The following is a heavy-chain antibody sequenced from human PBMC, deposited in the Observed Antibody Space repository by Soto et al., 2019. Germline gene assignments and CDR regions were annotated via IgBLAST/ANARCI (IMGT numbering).Heavy chain of an antibody. Sequence: EVQLAESGGGLVQPGGSLRLSCAASGFTFSPYWMHWVRQAPGKGLVWVSRINPDGSSTNYADSVKGRFTISRDNAKNTLYLQMNSLRAEGTAVYYCGRGGSNSPNGMDVWGQGTTVTVSS. CDR1: GFTFSPYW. J-gene: IGHJ6*02. V-gene: IGHV3-74*01. CDR3: GRGGSNSPNGMDV. D-gene: IGHD4-4*01. CDR2: INPDGSST.